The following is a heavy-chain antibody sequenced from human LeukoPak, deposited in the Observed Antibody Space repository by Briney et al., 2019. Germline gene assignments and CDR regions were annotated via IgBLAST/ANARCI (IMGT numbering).Heavy chain of an antibody. V-gene: IGHV3-11*01. Sequence: GGSLRLSCAASGFTFSDYYMSWIRQAPGKGLEWVSYIGSSGSPIYYADSVKGRLTISRDNSKNTLYLQMNSLRAEDTAVYYCAKDRVGAILYFDSWGQGTLVTVSS. CDR3: AKDRVGAILYFDS. CDR1: GFTFSDYY. CDR2: IGSSGSPI. J-gene: IGHJ4*02. D-gene: IGHD1-26*01.